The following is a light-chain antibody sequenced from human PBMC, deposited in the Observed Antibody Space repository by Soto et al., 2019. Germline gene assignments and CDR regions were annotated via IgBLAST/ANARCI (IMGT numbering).Light chain of an antibody. CDR1: SGHSSYA. CDR2: LNSDGSH. CDR3: QTWASGVVV. J-gene: IGLJ2*01. Sequence: QLVLTQSPSASASLGASVKLTCTLSSGHSSYATAWHQQQPGKGPRYLMKLNSDGSHNNGDGIPDRFSGSSSGAERYLTISSLQSEDEAAYYCQTWASGVVVFGGGTQLTVL. V-gene: IGLV4-69*02.